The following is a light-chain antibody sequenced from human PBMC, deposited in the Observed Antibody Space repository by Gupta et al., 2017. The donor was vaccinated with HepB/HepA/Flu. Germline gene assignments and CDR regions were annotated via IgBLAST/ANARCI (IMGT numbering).Light chain of an antibody. CDR1: RSDVGSYNL. CDR2: EVN. CDR3: CSYASTTVV. J-gene: IGLJ2*01. Sequence: QSALTQPASVSGSPGQSITISCTGTRSDVGSYNLVSWYQQHPGKAPKLMIYEVNKWTSGVSNRFSGSKSGNTASLTISGLQAEDEADYYCCSYASTTVVFGGGPKLTVL. V-gene: IGLV2-23*02.